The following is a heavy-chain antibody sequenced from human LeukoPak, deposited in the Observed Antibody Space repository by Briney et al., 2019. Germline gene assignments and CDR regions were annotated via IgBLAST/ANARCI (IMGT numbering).Heavy chain of an antibody. Sequence: SVKASCKASGGTFSSYAISWVRQAPGQGLGWMGGIIPIFGTANYAQKFQGRVTITADESTSTAYMELSSLRSEDTAVYYCARRITIFGVVIESYYYYGMDVWGQGTTVTVSS. CDR2: IIPIFGTA. CDR3: ARRITIFGVVIESYYYYGMDV. V-gene: IGHV1-69*13. J-gene: IGHJ6*02. CDR1: GGTFSSYA. D-gene: IGHD3-3*01.